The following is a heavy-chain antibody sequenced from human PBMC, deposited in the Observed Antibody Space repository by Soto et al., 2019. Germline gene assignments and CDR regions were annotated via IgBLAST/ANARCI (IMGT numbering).Heavy chain of an antibody. V-gene: IGHV1-69*01. J-gene: IGHJ5*02. CDR2: IITIFGTA. Sequence: QVQLVQSGAEVKKPESSVKVSCKASGGTFGSFAFNWVRQAPGQGLEWMGRIITIFGTAKYAQKFLGRLTISADDAKSMAYMELSGLRSDDTALYFCAREGRIAAAGTTWFDPWGQGTLVIVSS. CDR3: AREGRIAAAGTTWFDP. D-gene: IGHD6-25*01. CDR1: GGTFGSFA.